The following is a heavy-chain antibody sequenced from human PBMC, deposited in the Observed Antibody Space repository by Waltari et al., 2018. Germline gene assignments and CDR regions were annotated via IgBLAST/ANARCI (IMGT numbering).Heavy chain of an antibody. D-gene: IGHD2-15*01. CDR2: IYTSGST. CDR1: GGSISSYY. Sequence: QVQLQESGPGLVKPSETLSLTCTVSGGSISSYYSSWIRQPAGKGLEWIGRIYTSGSTNYNPSLKRRVTMSVDTSKNQFSLKLSSVTAADTAVYYCARYVPDLTPASFDYWGQGTLVTVSS. V-gene: IGHV4-4*07. CDR3: ARYVPDLTPASFDY. J-gene: IGHJ4*02.